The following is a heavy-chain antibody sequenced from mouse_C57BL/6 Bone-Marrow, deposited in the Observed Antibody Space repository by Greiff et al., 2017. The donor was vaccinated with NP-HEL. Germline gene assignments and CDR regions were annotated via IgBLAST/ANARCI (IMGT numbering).Heavy chain of an antibody. J-gene: IGHJ4*01. CDR2: IYPRSGNT. CDR3: ASTAHRAMDY. V-gene: IGHV1-81*01. Sequence: VQLQQSGAELARPGASVKLSCKASGYTFTSYGISWVKQRTGQGLEWIGEIYPRSGNTYSNEKFMGKATLTADKSSSTAYMELRSLTSEDSAVYFCASTAHRAMDYWGQGTSVTVSS. CDR1: GYTFTSYG.